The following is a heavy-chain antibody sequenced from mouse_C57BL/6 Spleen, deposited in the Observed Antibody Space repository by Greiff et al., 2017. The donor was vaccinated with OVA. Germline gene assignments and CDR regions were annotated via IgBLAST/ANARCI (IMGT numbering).Heavy chain of an antibody. D-gene: IGHD1-1*01. V-gene: IGHV1-80*01. CDR1: GYAFSSYW. J-gene: IGHJ2*01. CDR2: FYPGDGDT. Sequence: VQLQQSGAELVKPGASVKISCKASGYAFSSYWMNWVKQRPGKGLEWIGQFYPGDGDTNYNGKFKGKATLTADKSSSTAYMQLSSLTSEDSAVYFCARRTTVVATEFDDWGQGTTLTVSS. CDR3: ARRTTVVATEFDD.